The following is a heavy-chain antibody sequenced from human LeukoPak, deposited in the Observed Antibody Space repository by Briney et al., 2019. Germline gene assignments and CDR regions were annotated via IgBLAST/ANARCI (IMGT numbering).Heavy chain of an antibody. J-gene: IGHJ4*02. Sequence: GGSLRLSCAASGFTFSSYAMRWVRQAPGKGLEWVSTISGSGGSIYYADSVKGRLTISRDNSKNTLYLQMNSLRAEDTAVYYCAKEPLYCGGDCYEPFDYWGQGTLVTV. V-gene: IGHV3-23*01. D-gene: IGHD2-21*02. CDR1: GFTFSSYA. CDR3: AKEPLYCGGDCYEPFDY. CDR2: ISGSGGSI.